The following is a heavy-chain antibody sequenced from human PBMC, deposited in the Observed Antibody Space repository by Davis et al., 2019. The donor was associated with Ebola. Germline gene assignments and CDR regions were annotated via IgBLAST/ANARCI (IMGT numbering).Heavy chain of an antibody. Sequence: GESLKISCAASGFTFSTYWMSWVRQAPGRGLEWVANIKQGGSEKFYVDSVKGRFTISRDNAKNSVSLQMNSLRAEDTAVYYCARGSGFWNGYFDSWGQGTLVTVSS. D-gene: IGHD3-3*01. J-gene: IGHJ4*02. CDR2: IKQGGSEK. CDR3: ARGSGFWNGYFDS. CDR1: GFTFSTYW. V-gene: IGHV3-7*01.